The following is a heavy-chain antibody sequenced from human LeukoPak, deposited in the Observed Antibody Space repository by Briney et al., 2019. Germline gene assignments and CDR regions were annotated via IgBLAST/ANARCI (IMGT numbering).Heavy chain of an antibody. J-gene: IGHJ4*02. CDR1: VFTFSNHG. CDR2: ISPSGDIR. CDR3: AKDDAWLRFGE. V-gene: IGHV3-23*01. D-gene: IGHD3-10*01. Sequence: GGSLRLSCAASVFTFSNHGMNWVRQAAGKGLEWVSGISPSGDIRYYADSVKGRFTISRDNSKNTLYLEVISLTAEDTAVYYCAKDDAWLRFGEWSQGTLVTVSS.